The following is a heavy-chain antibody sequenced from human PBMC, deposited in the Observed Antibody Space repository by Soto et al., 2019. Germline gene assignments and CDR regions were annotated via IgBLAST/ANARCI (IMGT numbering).Heavy chain of an antibody. Sequence: HPGGSLRLSCAASGFTFSSCSMNWVRQAPGKGLEWVSYISSSSSTIYYADSVKGRFTISRDNAKNSLYLQMNSLRAEDTAVYYCARSSIQLNDAFDIWGQGTMVTVSS. D-gene: IGHD5-18*01. V-gene: IGHV3-48*04. CDR3: ARSSIQLNDAFDI. CDR1: GFTFSSCS. J-gene: IGHJ3*02. CDR2: ISSSSSTI.